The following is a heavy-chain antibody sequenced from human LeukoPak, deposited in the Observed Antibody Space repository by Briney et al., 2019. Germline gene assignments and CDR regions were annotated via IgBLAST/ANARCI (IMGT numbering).Heavy chain of an antibody. CDR2: IYYSGST. J-gene: IGHJ4*02. CDR3: ARGRDSSGWYGGGDY. V-gene: IGHV4-59*01. Sequence: SETLSLTCTVSGGSISGYYWSWIRQPPGKGLEWIGYIYYSGSTNYNPSLKSRVTISVDMSKNQFSLKLGSVTAADTAVYYCARGRDSSGWYGGGDYWGQGTLVTVSS. D-gene: IGHD6-19*01. CDR1: GGSISGYY.